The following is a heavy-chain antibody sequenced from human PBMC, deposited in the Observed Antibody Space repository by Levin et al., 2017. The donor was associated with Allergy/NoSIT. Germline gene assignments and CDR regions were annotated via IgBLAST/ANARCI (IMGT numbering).Heavy chain of an antibody. V-gene: IGHV4-61*02. CDR1: RDSISRGFYY. CDR3: ARDLGGFSSYKRYGCMDV. J-gene: IGHJ6*03. D-gene: IGHD5-12*01. CDR2: IFVTGST. Sequence: SQTLSLTCSVSRDSISRGFYYWSWIRHPAGEGLEWIGRIFVTGSTTYSPSLKSRVTIPLDRPKDQVPLKINSVTAADTAVYYCARDLGGFSSYKRYGCMDVWGKGTTVTVSS.